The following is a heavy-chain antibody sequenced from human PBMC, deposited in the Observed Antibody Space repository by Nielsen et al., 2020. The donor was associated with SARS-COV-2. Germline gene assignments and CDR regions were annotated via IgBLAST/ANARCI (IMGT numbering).Heavy chain of an antibody. D-gene: IGHD3-3*01. CDR1: GYTFTSYA. V-gene: IGHV1-18*01. CDR3: ARVGPPYFDFWSGYDGYFHYALDV. CDR2: ISGYTGNT. J-gene: IGHJ6*02. Sequence: ASVKVSCKASGYTFTSYAISWVRQAPGQGLEWMGWISGYTGNTYFAQKFQGRVTMTTDTSTSTAYMELRSLTSDDTAVYYCARVGPPYFDFWSGYDGYFHYALDVWGQGTTVTVSS.